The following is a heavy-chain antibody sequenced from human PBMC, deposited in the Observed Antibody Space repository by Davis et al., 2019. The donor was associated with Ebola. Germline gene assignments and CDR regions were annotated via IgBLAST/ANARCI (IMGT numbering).Heavy chain of an antibody. V-gene: IGHV3-15*07. J-gene: IGHJ4*02. D-gene: IGHD3-22*01. Sequence: GESLKISCAAPGFPFRNAWMNWVRQAPGKGLEWVGRIKSKTDGGTTDYAAPVKVRFTIPRDDSKNTLYLQMNSLKTEDTAVYYCGSGYQHGGGQGTLVTVSS. CDR2: IKSKTDGGTT. CDR3: GSGYQHG. CDR1: GFPFRNAW.